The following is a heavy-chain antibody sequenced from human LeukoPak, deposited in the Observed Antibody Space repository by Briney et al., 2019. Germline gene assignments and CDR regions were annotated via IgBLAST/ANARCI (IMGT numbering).Heavy chain of an antibody. CDR2: INPSGGST. Sequence: EASVKVSCKASGYTFTSYYIHWVRQAPGQGLEWMGIINPSGGSTSYAQKFQGRVTMTRDMSTSTVYMELSSLRSEDTAVYYCARVAIRLRLIDYWGQGTLVTVSS. CDR1: GYTFTSYY. CDR3: ARVAIRLRLIDY. V-gene: IGHV1-46*01. J-gene: IGHJ4*02. D-gene: IGHD5-12*01.